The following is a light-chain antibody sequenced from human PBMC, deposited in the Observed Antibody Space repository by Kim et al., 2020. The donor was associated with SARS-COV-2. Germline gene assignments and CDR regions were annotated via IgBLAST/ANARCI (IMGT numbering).Light chain of an antibody. Sequence: QSVLTQPPSVSGAPGQRVTISCTGSSSNIGAGYFVNWYQQLPGTAPKLLIYGNSNRPSGVPDRFSGSKSGTSASLAITGLQAEDEADYYCQSYDRSLSGWVFGGGTQLTVL. J-gene: IGLJ2*01. CDR3: QSYDRSLSGWV. CDR1: SSNIGAGYF. V-gene: IGLV1-40*01. CDR2: GNS.